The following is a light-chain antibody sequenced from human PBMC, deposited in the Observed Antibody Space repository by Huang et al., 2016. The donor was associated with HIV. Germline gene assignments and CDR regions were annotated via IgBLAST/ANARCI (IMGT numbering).Light chain of an antibody. CDR1: QSINNN. J-gene: IGKJ4*01. CDR3: QQYNNWPPLLT. Sequence: EIVLTQSPATLSLSPGERAALSCRATQSINNNLAWYQQKPGQSPRLLSYGASTRATGIPARFRRSGSGTEFTLTISSLQSEDFAVYYCQQYNNWPPLLTFGGGTKVEIK. V-gene: IGKV3-15*01. CDR2: GAS.